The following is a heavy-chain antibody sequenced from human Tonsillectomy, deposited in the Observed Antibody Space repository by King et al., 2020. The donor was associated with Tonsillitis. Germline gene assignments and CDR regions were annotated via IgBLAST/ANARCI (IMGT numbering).Heavy chain of an antibody. CDR3: TRDGGTGWYGHH. Sequence: GQLVQSGAEVKKPGASVKVSCKASGYTFDSYAIHWVRQAPGPRLEWMGWIKTANGNTFYSQKFQGRVTIRRDTPASTAYLEMSSLRSEDTAVYYCTRDGGTGWYGHHWGQGTLVTVSS. V-gene: IGHV1-3*04. D-gene: IGHD6-19*01. J-gene: IGHJ5*02. CDR1: GYTFDSYA. CDR2: IKTANGNT.